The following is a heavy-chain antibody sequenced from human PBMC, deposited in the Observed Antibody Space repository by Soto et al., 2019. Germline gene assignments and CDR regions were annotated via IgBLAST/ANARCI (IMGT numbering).Heavy chain of an antibody. CDR3: AAGGGLPRYY. D-gene: IGHD5-12*01. J-gene: IGHJ4*02. V-gene: IGHV4-30-2*01. Sequence: QLQLQESGSGLVKPSQTLSLTCAVSGGSISSGGYSWSWIRQPPGKGLEWIGYIYHSGSTYYNPSLKSRVSISVDRCQNQFSLKLSSVTAADTAVYYCAAGGGLPRYYWGQGTLVTVSS. CDR1: GGSISSGGYS. CDR2: IYHSGST.